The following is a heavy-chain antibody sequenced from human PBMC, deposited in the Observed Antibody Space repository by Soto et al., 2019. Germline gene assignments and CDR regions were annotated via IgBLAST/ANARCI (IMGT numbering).Heavy chain of an antibody. V-gene: IGHV4-34*01. CDR3: ATGKIRYLTE. CDR1: GPSTSTYY. J-gene: IGHJ4*02. D-gene: IGHD3-9*01. Sequence: SETLSLTCTVSGPSTSTYYWSWLRQPPARGLEWTGDINPSGSTKYNPSLESRVSISVDTSKNQFSLNLSSVTAADTAVYYCATGKIRYLTEWGQGTLVTVSS. CDR2: INPSGST.